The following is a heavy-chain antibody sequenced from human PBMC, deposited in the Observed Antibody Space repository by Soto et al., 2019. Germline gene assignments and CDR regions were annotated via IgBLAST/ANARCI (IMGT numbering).Heavy chain of an antibody. V-gene: IGHV3-33*01. CDR2: IWYDGSNK. CDR1: GFTFSSYG. CDR3: AREWTGSDPLDY. Sequence: QVQLVESGGGVVQPGRSLRLSCAASGFTFSSYGMHWVRQAPGKGLEWVAVIWYDGSNKYYADSVKGRFTISRDNSKNTLYLQMNSLRAEDTAVYYCAREWTGSDPLDYWGQGTLVTVSS. J-gene: IGHJ4*02. D-gene: IGHD1-26*01.